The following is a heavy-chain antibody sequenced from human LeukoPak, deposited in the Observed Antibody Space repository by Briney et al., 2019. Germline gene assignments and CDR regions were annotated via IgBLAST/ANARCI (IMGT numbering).Heavy chain of an antibody. V-gene: IGHV4-4*02. J-gene: IGHJ4*02. CDR2: ISHDGTT. D-gene: IGHD2/OR15-2a*01. Sequence: SETLSLTCGVSGGPIDITNYWSWVRQAPGKGLEWIGEISHDGTTNYNPSLRSRVAMSLNRANNQFSLTLTSVTAADTAVYYCTRENRPFCPFAYWGQGVLVTVSS. CDR1: GGPIDITNY. CDR3: TRENRPFCPFAY.